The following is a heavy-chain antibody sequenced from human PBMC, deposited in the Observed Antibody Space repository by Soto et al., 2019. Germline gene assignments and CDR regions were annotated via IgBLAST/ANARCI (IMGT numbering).Heavy chain of an antibody. D-gene: IGHD6-19*01. V-gene: IGHV3-15*01. CDR3: TTGQVAGTRDY. Sequence: PGGSLRLSCAASGFTFSNAWMSWVRQPPGKGLEWVGRIKSKTDGGTTDYVAPVKGRLIISRDDSKNMVYLQMNSLKTEDTAMYYCTTGQVAGTRDYWGQGTLVTVSS. J-gene: IGHJ4*02. CDR2: IKSKTDGGTT. CDR1: GFTFSNAW.